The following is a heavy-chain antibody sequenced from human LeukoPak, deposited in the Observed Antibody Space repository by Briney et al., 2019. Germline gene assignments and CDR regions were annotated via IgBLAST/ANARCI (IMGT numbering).Heavy chain of an antibody. D-gene: IGHD3-10*01. CDR3: ASQRIQEYYSSGSYYLLYYGMDV. CDR2: ISSSSSYI. Sequence: PGGSLRLSCAASGFTFSSYSMNWVRQAPGKGLEWVSSISSSSSYIYYADSVKGRFTISRDNAKNSLYLQMNSLRAEDTAVYYCASQRIQEYYSSGSYYLLYYGMDVWGQGTTVTDSS. V-gene: IGHV3-21*01. CDR1: GFTFSSYS. J-gene: IGHJ6*02.